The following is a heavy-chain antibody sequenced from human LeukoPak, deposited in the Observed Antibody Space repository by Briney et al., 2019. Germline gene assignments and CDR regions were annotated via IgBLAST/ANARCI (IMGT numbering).Heavy chain of an antibody. CDR2: TYTSGST. D-gene: IGHD3-3*01. Sequence: SETLSLTCTVSGGSISSYYWSWIRQPAGKGLEWIGRTYTSGSTNYNPSLKSRVTISVDTSKNQFSLKLSSVTAADTAVYYCAREYPLITIFGVVIKGWFDPWGQGTLVTVSS. CDR3: AREYPLITIFGVVIKGWFDP. CDR1: GGSISSYY. V-gene: IGHV4-4*07. J-gene: IGHJ5*02.